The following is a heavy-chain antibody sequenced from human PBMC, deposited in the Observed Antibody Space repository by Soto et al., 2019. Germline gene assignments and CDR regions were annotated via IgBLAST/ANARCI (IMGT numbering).Heavy chain of an antibody. CDR3: ARALCGGSCSAYNWFDP. CDR1: GYTFTSYY. CDR2: INPSGGST. J-gene: IGHJ5*02. D-gene: IGHD2-15*01. Sequence: ASVKVSCKASGYTFTSYYMHWVRQAPGQGLEWMGIINPSGGSTSYAQKFQGRVTMTRDTSTSTVYMELSSLRSEDTAVYYCARALCGGSCSAYNWFDPWGQGTLGTVSS. V-gene: IGHV1-46*01.